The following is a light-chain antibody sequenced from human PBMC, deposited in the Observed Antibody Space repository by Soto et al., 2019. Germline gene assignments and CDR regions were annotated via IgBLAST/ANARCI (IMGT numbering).Light chain of an antibody. Sequence: EIVMTQSPATLSVSPGERATLSCRASQSVSSNLAWYQQKPGQGPRLLIYGASTRATGIPARFSGSGSGTEFTLTISSLQSEDFAVYYCQQSNIWPWTFGRGTKVEIK. CDR2: GAS. CDR3: QQSNIWPWT. CDR1: QSVSSN. J-gene: IGKJ1*01. V-gene: IGKV3-15*01.